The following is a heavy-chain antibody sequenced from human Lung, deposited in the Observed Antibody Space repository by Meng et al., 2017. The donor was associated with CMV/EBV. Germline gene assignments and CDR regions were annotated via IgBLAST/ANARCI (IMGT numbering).Heavy chain of an antibody. CDR2: ISGSGGST. CDR1: GFTFSSYA. CDR3: ARVVVVVPAATRYNWFDP. V-gene: IGHV3-23*01. Sequence: EVQRLGSGVGAVEPGGSRRLSCAAAGFTFSSYAMSWVRQAPGKGLEWVSAISGSGGSTYYADSVKGRFTISRDNSKNTLYLQMNSLRAEDTAVYYCARVVVVVPAATRYNWFDPWGQGTLVTVSS. D-gene: IGHD2-2*01. J-gene: IGHJ5*02.